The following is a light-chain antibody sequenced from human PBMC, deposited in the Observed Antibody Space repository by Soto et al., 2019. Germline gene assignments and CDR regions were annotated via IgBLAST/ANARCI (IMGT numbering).Light chain of an antibody. CDR3: QQRHNWPRT. CDR1: KSVSKN. Sequence: EIVLTQSPATLSLSPGERATLSRRASKSVSKNLAWYQQKPGQAPRLLIYNASNRATGVPVRFSGSGSGTDFTLTISSLEPEDFAVYYCQQRHNWPRTFGQGTRVEI. J-gene: IGKJ1*01. V-gene: IGKV3-11*01. CDR2: NAS.